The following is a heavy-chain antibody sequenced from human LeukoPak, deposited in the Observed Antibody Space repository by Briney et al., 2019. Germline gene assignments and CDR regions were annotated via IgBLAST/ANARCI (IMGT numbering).Heavy chain of an antibody. Sequence: SETLSLTCTVSGYSISSGYYWGWIRQPPGKGLEWIGSIYHSGSTYYNPSLKSRVTISVDTSKNQFSLKLSSVTAADTAVYYCARTTLGYLFDYWGQGTLVTVSS. V-gene: IGHV4-38-2*02. J-gene: IGHJ4*02. CDR2: IYHSGST. CDR1: GYSISSGYY. CDR3: ARTTLGYLFDY. D-gene: IGHD3-16*01.